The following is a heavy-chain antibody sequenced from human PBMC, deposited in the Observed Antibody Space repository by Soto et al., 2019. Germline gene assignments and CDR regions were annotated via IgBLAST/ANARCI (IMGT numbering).Heavy chain of an antibody. D-gene: IGHD3-16*01. Sequence: QVQLQESGPGLVKPSQTLSLTCTVSGGSISSGDYYWSWIRQPPGKGLEWIGYIYYSGSTFYNPSLKNRVTISLDPSKIQFSMKLRSVAAAETGVYYCFREGGDNWFDPWGQGTLVTVSS. CDR1: GGSISSGDYY. J-gene: IGHJ5*02. CDR2: IYYSGST. CDR3: FREGGDNWFDP. V-gene: IGHV4-30-4*01.